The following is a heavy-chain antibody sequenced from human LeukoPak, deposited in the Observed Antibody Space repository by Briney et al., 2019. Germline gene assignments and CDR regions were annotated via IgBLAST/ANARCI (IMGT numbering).Heavy chain of an antibody. V-gene: IGHV1-3*01. CDR3: ARDLGRAMYYYDSSGYSDY. CDR2: INAGNGNT. J-gene: IGHJ4*02. D-gene: IGHD3-22*01. Sequence: GASVKVSCKASGYTFTSYAMHWVRQAPGQGLEWMGWINAGNGNTKYSQKFQGRVTITRDTSASTAYMELSSLRSEDTAVYYCARDLGRAMYYYDSSGYSDYWGQGTLVTVSS. CDR1: GYTFTSYA.